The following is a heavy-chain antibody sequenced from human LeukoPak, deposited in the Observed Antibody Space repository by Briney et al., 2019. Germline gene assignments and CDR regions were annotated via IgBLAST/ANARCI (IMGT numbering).Heavy chain of an antibody. Sequence: ASVKVSCKASGYTFTSYDINWVRQATGQALEWMGWMNPNSGNTGYAQKFQGRVTMTRNTSTSTAYMELSSLRSEDTAVYYYARVGSYGSGCYYFDYWGQGTLVTVSS. V-gene: IGHV1-8*01. CDR1: GYTFTSYD. D-gene: IGHD3-10*01. CDR2: MNPNSGNT. J-gene: IGHJ4*02. CDR3: ARVGSYGSGCYYFDY.